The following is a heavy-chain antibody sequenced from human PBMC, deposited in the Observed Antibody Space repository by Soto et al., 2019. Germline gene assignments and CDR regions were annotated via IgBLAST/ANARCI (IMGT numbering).Heavy chain of an antibody. Sequence: ASVKVSCKASGYTFTNYDINWVRQAPGQGLEWMGWISTYTGNTNYAQKLQGRVTMTTDTSTSTAYMELRSLRSDDTAVYYCARDDLRRTRSDAFDIWGQGTTVTVSS. J-gene: IGHJ3*02. CDR2: ISTYTGNT. V-gene: IGHV1-18*01. CDR3: ARDDLRRTRSDAFDI. CDR1: GYTFTNYD.